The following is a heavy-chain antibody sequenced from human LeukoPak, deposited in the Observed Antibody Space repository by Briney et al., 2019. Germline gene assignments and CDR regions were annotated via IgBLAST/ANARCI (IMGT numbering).Heavy chain of an antibody. D-gene: IGHD4-17*01. CDR2: ISSSGSTI. V-gene: IGHV3-48*03. CDR1: GFTFSSYE. CDR3: ARADGDYNGALDI. Sequence: GGSLRLSCAASGFTFSSYEMNWVRQAPGKGLEWVSYISSSGSTIYYADSVKGRFTISRDNAKNSLYLQMNSLRAEDTAVYYCARADGDYNGALDIWGQGTMVTVSS. J-gene: IGHJ3*02.